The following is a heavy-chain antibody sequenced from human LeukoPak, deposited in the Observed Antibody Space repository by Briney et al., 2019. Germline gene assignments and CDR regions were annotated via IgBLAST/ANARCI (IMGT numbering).Heavy chain of an antibody. CDR1: GFTFSSYA. CDR3: AIGYGDQYYYYGMDV. J-gene: IGHJ6*02. CDR2: ISGSGGST. V-gene: IGHV3-23*01. Sequence: GGSLRLSCAASGFTFSSYAMSWVRQAPGKGLEWVSAISGSGGSTYYADSVKGRFTISRDNSKNTLYLQMNCLRAEDTAVYYCAIGYGDQYYYYGMDVWGQGTTVTVSS. D-gene: IGHD4-17*01.